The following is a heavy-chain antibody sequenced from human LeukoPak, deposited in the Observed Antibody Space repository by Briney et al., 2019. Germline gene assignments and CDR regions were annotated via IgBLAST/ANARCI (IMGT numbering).Heavy chain of an antibody. J-gene: IGHJ6*02. CDR3: ARDGARYCSCTSCYGNDYYCYGMDV. V-gene: IGHV3-33*01. CDR2: IWYDGSNK. Sequence: GGSLRLSCAASGFTFSSYGMHWVRQAPGKGLEWVAVIWYDGSNKYYADSVKGRFTISRDNSKNTLYLQMNSLRAEDTAVYYCARDGARYCSCTSCYGNDYYCYGMDVWGQGTTVTVSS. D-gene: IGHD2-2*01. CDR1: GFTFSSYG.